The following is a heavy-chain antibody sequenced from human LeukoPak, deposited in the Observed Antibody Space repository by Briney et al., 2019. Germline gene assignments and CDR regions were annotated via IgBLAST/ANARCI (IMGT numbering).Heavy chain of an antibody. CDR3: ARDRRFGELSPYFDY. V-gene: IGHV3-48*01. Sequence: GGSLRLSCAASGFTFTSYTMNWVRQAPGKGLEWISHISGSGNFIYYADSVEGRFSISRDNAKNSLYLQMNSLRVEDTAVYYCARDRRFGELSPYFDYWGQGTLVTVSS. CDR1: GFTFTSYT. CDR2: ISGSGNFI. D-gene: IGHD3-10*01. J-gene: IGHJ4*02.